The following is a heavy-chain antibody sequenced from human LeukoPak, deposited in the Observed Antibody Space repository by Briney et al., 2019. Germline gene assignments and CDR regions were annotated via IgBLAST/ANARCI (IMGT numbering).Heavy chain of an antibody. CDR3: ATAYDSARQVDY. CDR2: IRYDGSNK. D-gene: IGHD3-22*01. J-gene: IGHJ4*02. V-gene: IGHV3-30*02. Sequence: GGSLRLSCAASGFTFSSYGMHWVRQAPGKGLEWVAFIRYDGSNKYYADSVKGRFTFSRDNSKNTLYLQMNSLRAEDTAVYYCATAYDSARQVDYWGQGTLVTVSS. CDR1: GFTFSSYG.